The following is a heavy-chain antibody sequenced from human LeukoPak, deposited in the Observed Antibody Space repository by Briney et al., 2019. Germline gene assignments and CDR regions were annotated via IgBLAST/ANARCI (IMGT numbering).Heavy chain of an antibody. J-gene: IGHJ4*02. CDR2: ISGSGGST. CDR3: TRGPGYDYVWGSYRVDY. V-gene: IGHV3-23*01. D-gene: IGHD3-16*02. Sequence: GGSLRLSCAASGFTFSSYPMTWVRQAPGKGLEWVSAISGSGGSTYYADSVKGRFTISRDNSKNTLYLQMNSLRAEDMAVYYCTRGPGYDYVWGSYRVDYWGQGTLVTVSS. CDR1: GFTFSSYP.